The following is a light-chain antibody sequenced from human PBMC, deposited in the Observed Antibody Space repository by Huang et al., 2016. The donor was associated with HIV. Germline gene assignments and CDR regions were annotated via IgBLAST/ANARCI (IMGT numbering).Light chain of an antibody. J-gene: IGKJ5*01. CDR1: QSISTF. CDR2: AAS. CDR3: QQSYSPRKT. Sequence: DIQMTQSPSSVSASVGDRVTISCRASQSISTFLDWYQQKPGMAPKLLIYAASTWRSGVPSRFSGSGSETDFTLTITSLQRDDFATYYCQQSYSPRKTFGQGTRLEI. V-gene: IGKV1-39*01.